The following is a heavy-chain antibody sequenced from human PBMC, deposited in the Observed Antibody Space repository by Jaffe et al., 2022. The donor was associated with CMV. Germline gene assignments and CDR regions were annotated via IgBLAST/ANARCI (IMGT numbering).Heavy chain of an antibody. J-gene: IGHJ6*03. CDR2: ISAYNGNT. D-gene: IGHD6-19*01. Sequence: QVQLVQSGAEVKKPGASVKVSCKASGYTFTSYGISWVRQAPGQGLEWMGWISAYNGNTNYAQKLQGRVTMTTDTSTSTAYMELRSLRSDDTAVYYCARDLPAAGYSSGPWIYYYYMDVWGKGTTVTVSS. V-gene: IGHV1-18*04. CDR3: ARDLPAAGYSSGPWIYYYYMDV. CDR1: GYTFTSYG.